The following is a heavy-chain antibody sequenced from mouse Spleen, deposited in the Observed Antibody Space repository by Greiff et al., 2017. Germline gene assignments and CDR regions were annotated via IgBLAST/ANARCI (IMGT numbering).Heavy chain of an antibody. CDR3: ARRYDGSPYAMDY. D-gene: IGHD2-1*01. V-gene: IGHV1-64*01. Sequence: QVQLQQPGAELVKPGASVKLSCKASGYTFTSYWMHWVKQRPGQGLEWIGMIHPNSGSTNYNEKFKSKATLTVDKSSSTAYMQLSSLTSEDSAVYYRARRYDGSPYAMDYWGQGTSVTVSS. J-gene: IGHJ4*01. CDR2: IHPNSGST. CDR1: GYTFTSYW.